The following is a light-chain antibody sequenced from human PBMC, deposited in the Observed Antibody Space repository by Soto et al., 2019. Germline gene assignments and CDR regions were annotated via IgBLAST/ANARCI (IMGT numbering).Light chain of an antibody. J-gene: IGKJ1*01. V-gene: IGKV3-20*01. Sequence: EIVLTQSPGTLSLSPGERATLSCRASQSVSSNFLAWYQQKPGQAPRLLIYGASYRATGIPDRFSGSGSGTDFTLTISRLEPEDFAVYYCQQYGSIPRTFGQGTKVDIK. CDR2: GAS. CDR3: QQYGSIPRT. CDR1: QSVSSNF.